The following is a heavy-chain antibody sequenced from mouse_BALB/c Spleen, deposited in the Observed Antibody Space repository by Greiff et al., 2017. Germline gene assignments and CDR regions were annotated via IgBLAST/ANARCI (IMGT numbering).Heavy chain of an antibody. CDR1: GYSITSGYY. Sequence: EVQLVESGPGLVKPSQSLSLTCSVTGYSITSGYYWNWIRQFPGNKLEWMGYISYDGSNNYNPSLKNRISITRDTSKNQFFLKLNSVTTEDTATYYCARMGYYPRGAMDYWGQGTSVTVSS. J-gene: IGHJ4*01. CDR3: ARMGYYPRGAMDY. V-gene: IGHV3-6*02. D-gene: IGHD2-3*01. CDR2: ISYDGSN.